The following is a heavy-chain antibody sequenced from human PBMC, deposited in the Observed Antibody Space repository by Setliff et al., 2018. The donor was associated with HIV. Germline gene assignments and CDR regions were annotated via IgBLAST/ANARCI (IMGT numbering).Heavy chain of an antibody. D-gene: IGHD6-6*01. CDR1: GYSISSGYY. V-gene: IGHV4-38-2*01. Sequence: SETLSLTCAVSGYSISSGYYWGWIRQPPGKGLEWIGSIYHNGNTYYNPSLRSRVTISVDTSKNQFSLKLSSVTAADTAVYYCASFDLSTTSSADWGQGALVTVSS. CDR3: ASFDLSTTSSAD. CDR2: IYHNGNT. J-gene: IGHJ1*01.